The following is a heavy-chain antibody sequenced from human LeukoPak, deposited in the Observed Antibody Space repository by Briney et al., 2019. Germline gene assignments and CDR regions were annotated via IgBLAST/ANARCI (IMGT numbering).Heavy chain of an antibody. D-gene: IGHD6-13*01. J-gene: IGHJ5*02. CDR1: GGSISSYY. CDR2: IYYTGST. CDR3: ARDAYSSSEVDWFDP. V-gene: IGHV4-59*13. Sequence: SETLSLTCIVSGGSISSYYWSWLRQPPGKGLEWLGYIYYTGSTNYNPSLKSRVTISVDTSKNQFSLKLSSVTAADMAVYYCARDAYSSSEVDWFDPWGQGTLVTVSS.